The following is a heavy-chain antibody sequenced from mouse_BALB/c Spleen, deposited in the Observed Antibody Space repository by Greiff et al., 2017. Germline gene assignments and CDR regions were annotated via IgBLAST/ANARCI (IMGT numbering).Heavy chain of an antibody. Sequence: DVMLVESGGGLVQPGGSRKLSCAASGFTFSSFGMHWVRQAPEKGLEWVAYISSGSSTIYYADTVKGRFTISRDNPKNTLFLQMTSLRSEDTAMYYCARNDYDWAFDYWGQGTTLTVSS. CDR1: GFTFSSFG. CDR2: ISSGSSTI. J-gene: IGHJ2*01. D-gene: IGHD2-4*01. CDR3: ARNDYDWAFDY. V-gene: IGHV5-17*02.